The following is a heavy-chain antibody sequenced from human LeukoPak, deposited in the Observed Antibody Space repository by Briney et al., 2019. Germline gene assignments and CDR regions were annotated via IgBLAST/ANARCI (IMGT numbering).Heavy chain of an antibody. Sequence: PSETLSLTCAVYGGSFSGYYWSWIRQPPGKGLEWIGEINHSGSTNYNPSLKSRVTISVDTSKNQFSLKLSSVTAADTAVYYCAILRRGVGATPLDYWGQGALVTVSS. CDR1: GGSFSGYY. CDR2: INHSGST. J-gene: IGHJ4*02. V-gene: IGHV4-34*01. D-gene: IGHD1-26*01. CDR3: AILRRGVGATPLDY.